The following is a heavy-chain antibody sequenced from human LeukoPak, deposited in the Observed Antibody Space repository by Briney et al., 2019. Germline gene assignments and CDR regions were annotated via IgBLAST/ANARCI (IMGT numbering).Heavy chain of an antibody. Sequence: GGSLRLSCAASGFTFSSYSMNWVHQAPGKGLEWVSSISSSSSYIYYADSVKGRFTISRDNAKNSLYLQMNSLRAEDTAVYYCARDSMDIVVVPAAQPGGYWGQGTLVTVSS. CDR2: ISSSSSYI. CDR1: GFTFSSYS. D-gene: IGHD2-2*03. CDR3: ARDSMDIVVVPAAQPGGY. V-gene: IGHV3-21*01. J-gene: IGHJ4*02.